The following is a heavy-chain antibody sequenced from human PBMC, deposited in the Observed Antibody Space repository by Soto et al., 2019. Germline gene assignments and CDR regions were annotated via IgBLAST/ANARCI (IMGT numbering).Heavy chain of an antibody. V-gene: IGHV4-4*02. CDR3: VTASSRWSSSLDF. CDR1: GGSISSSNW. J-gene: IGHJ4*02. CDR2: IYHSGST. Sequence: SETLSLTCAVSGGSISSSNWWSWVRQPPGKGLEWIGEIYHSGSTNYNPSLKSRVTISVDKSKNQFSLKLSSVTAADTAVYYCVTASSRWSSSLDFWGQGTLVTVSS. D-gene: IGHD6-13*01.